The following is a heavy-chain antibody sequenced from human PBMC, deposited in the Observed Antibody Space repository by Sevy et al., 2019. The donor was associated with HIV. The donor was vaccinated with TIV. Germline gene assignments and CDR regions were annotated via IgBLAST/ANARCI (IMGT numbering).Heavy chain of an antibody. CDR3: ARAPYSSGWYGVAFHI. D-gene: IGHD6-19*01. J-gene: IGHJ3*02. Sequence: GGSLRLSCAASGFTVSSNYMSWVRQAPGKGLEWVSVIYSGGITYYADSVKGRFTISRDNSKNTLYLQMNSLRAEDTAVYYCARAPYSSGWYGVAFHIWGQGTMVTVSS. V-gene: IGHV3-66*02. CDR1: GFTVSSNY. CDR2: IYSGGIT.